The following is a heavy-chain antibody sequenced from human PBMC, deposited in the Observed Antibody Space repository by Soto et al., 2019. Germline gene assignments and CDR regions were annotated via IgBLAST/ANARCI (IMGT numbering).Heavy chain of an antibody. CDR3: ARGLTMVRGVIIKIYYYYGMDV. V-gene: IGHV1-8*01. Sequence: QVQLVQSGAEVKKPGASVKVSCKASGYTFTSYDINWVRQATGQGLEWMGWMNPNSGNTGYAQKFRGRVTMTRNTSISXXDXEXISRRSEDTAVYYCARGLTMVRGVIIKIYYYYGMDVWGQGTTVTVSS. J-gene: IGHJ6*02. CDR2: MNPNSGNT. CDR1: GYTFTSYD. D-gene: IGHD3-10*01.